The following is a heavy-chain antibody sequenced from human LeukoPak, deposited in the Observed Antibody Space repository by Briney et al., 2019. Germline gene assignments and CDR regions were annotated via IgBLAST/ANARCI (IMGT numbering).Heavy chain of an antibody. CDR2: ISYDGSNK. Sequence: GGSLRLSCAASGFTFSSYAMHWVRQAPGKGLEWVAVISYDGSNKYYADSVKGRFTISRDNSKNTLYLQMNSLRAEDTAVYYCAGNDFWSGYSAYYFDYWGQGTLVTVSS. CDR1: GFTFSSYA. J-gene: IGHJ4*02. D-gene: IGHD3-3*01. V-gene: IGHV3-30-3*01. CDR3: AGNDFWSGYSAYYFDY.